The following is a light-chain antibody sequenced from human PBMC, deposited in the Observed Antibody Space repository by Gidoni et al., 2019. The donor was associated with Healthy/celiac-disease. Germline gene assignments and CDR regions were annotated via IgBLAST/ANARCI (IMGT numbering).Light chain of an antibody. CDR2: RNN. CDR1: SSNIGSNY. Sequence: QSVLTQPPSASVTPGQRVTIPCSGSSSNIGSNYVYWYQQLPGTAPKLLIYRNNQRPSGVPDRFSGSKSGTSASLAISGLRSEDEADYYCAAWDDSLSGVVFGGGTKLTVL. V-gene: IGLV1-47*01. J-gene: IGLJ2*01. CDR3: AAWDDSLSGVV.